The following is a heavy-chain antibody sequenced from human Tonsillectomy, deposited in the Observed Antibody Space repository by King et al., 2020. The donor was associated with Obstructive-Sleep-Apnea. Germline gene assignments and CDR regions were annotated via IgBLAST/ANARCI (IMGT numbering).Heavy chain of an antibody. CDR3: ASPRYDSSGAFDY. J-gene: IGHJ4*02. CDR2: INSSGSTI. Sequence: QLVQSGGGLVKPGGSLRLSCASSGFTFSDYYMSWIRQAPGKGLEWVSYINSSGSTIYYADSVKGRFTISRDNAKNSLYLQMNSLRAEDTAVYYCASPRYDSSGAFDYWGQGTLVTVSS. V-gene: IGHV3-11*01. CDR1: GFTFSDYY. D-gene: IGHD3-22*01.